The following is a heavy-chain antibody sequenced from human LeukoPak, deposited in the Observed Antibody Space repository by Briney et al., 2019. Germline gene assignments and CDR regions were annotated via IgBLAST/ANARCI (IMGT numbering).Heavy chain of an antibody. J-gene: IGHJ4*02. CDR1: GFTFSSHW. D-gene: IGHD4/OR15-4a*01. Sequence: GGSLRLSCAASGFTFSSHWMHWVRQAPGKGLVWVSRINSDGSSISYADSVKGRFTISRDNAKNTLYLQMNSLRAEDTAVYYCAKLRTMAVDYWGQGTLVTVSS. V-gene: IGHV3-74*01. CDR2: INSDGSSI. CDR3: AKLRTMAVDY.